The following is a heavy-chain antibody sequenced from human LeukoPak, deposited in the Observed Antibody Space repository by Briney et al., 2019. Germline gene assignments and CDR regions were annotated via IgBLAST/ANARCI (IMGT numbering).Heavy chain of an antibody. V-gene: IGHV3-9*01. D-gene: IGHD1-14*01. Sequence: GRSLRLSCAASGFTFDDYAMHWVRQAPGKGLEWVSGISWNSGSINYADSVKGRFTISRDNAKNSLYLQMNSLRAEDTALYYCAKDTSQPQQFTFDYWAREPRSPSPQ. J-gene: IGHJ4*02. CDR2: ISWNSGSI. CDR3: AKDTSQPQQFTFDY. CDR1: GFTFDDYA.